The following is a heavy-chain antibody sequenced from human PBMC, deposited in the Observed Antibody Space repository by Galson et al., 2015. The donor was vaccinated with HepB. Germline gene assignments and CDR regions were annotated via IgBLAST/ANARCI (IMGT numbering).Heavy chain of an antibody. CDR2: ISYDGSNK. CDR3: ARGRGKYKKKAGDAFDI. J-gene: IGHJ3*02. Sequence: SLRLSCAASGFTFSSYAMHWVRQAPGKGLEWVAVISYDGSNKYYADSVKGRFTISRDNSKNTLYLQMNSLRAEDTAVYYCARGRGKYKKKAGDAFDIWGQGTMVTVSS. CDR1: GFTFSSYA. V-gene: IGHV3-30-3*01. D-gene: IGHD3-10*01.